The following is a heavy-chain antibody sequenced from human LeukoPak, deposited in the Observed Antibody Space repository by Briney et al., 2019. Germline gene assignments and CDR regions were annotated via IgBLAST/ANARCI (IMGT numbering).Heavy chain of an antibody. J-gene: IGHJ6*02. CDR1: GYTFTSYG. CDR3: ARDGYYDILTGYHVNYYYYGMDV. V-gene: IGHV1-18*01. Sequence: ASVKVSCKASGYTFTSYGISCVRQAPGQGLEWMGWISAYNGNTNYAQKLQGRVTVTTDTSTSTAYMELRSLRSDDTAVYYCARDGYYDILTGYHVNYYYYGMDVWGQGTTVTASS. CDR2: ISAYNGNT. D-gene: IGHD3-9*01.